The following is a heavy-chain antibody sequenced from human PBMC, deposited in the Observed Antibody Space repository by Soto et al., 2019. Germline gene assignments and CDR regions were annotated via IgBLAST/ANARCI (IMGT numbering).Heavy chain of an antibody. D-gene: IGHD6-19*01. CDR3: AKERSRGWSFDY. V-gene: IGHV3-23*01. J-gene: IGHJ4*02. CDR2: ISGSGDST. CDR1: GFTFSTYA. Sequence: EVQLLESGGGLVQPGGSLRLSCAASGFTFSTYAMNWVRQAPGKGLEWVSGISGSGDSTYYADSVKGRFTVSRDNSKNTLYLQMNSLRGEDTAVFYCAKERSRGWSFDYWGQGSLVTVSP.